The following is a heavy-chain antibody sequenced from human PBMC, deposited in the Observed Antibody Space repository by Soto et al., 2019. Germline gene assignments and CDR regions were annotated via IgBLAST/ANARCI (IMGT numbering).Heavy chain of an antibody. CDR2: IFYTGST. CDR1: CGTISSYY. CDR3: LRALRYHCNGYYPFDH. V-gene: IGHV4-59*01. Sequence: QVQLQESGPGLVKPSETLSLTCTVSCGTISSYYWSWIRQSPGKGLEWLAYIFYTGSTNYNPPLRGLVSIALDSSRIQFALRLRSVTAADTSVYDCLRALRYHCNGYYPFDHLGQGILVSV. J-gene: IGHJ4*02. D-gene: IGHD3-22*01.